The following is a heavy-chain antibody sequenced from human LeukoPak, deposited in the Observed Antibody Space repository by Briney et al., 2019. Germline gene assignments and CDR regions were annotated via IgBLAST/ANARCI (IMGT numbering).Heavy chain of an antibody. CDR1: GFTFDDYA. CDR2: ISWNSGSI. Sequence: GRSLRLSCAASGFTFDDYAMHWVRQAPGKGLEWVSGISWNSGSIGYADSVKGRFTISRDNAKNSLYLQMNSLRDEDTAVYYCAREADSITIFGGNNWFDPWGQGTLVTVSS. V-gene: IGHV3-9*01. D-gene: IGHD3-3*01. J-gene: IGHJ5*02. CDR3: AREADSITIFGGNNWFDP.